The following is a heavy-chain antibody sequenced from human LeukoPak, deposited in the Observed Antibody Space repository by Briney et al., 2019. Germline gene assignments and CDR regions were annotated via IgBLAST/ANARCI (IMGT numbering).Heavy chain of an antibody. CDR3: ARDSGTTGEVKFDP. Sequence: SETLSLTCTVSGGSIRSYWSWIRQPAGKGLEWIGRIYGSGSTDYNPSLKSRVTLSIDTSKNQFSLNLISVTAADTAVYYCARDSGTTGEVKFDPWGQGTLVTVSS. D-gene: IGHD3-10*01. J-gene: IGHJ5*02. CDR2: IYGSGST. CDR1: GGSIRSY. V-gene: IGHV4-4*07.